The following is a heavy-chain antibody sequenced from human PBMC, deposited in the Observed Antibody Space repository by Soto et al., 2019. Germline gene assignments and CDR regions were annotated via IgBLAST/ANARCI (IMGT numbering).Heavy chain of an antibody. CDR2: IIPIFGTA. J-gene: IGHJ6*02. CDR3: ARDRRDGYNSFYYYYGMDV. CDR1: GGTFSSYA. V-gene: IGHV1-69*13. Sequence: ASVKVSCKASGGTFSSYAISWVRQAPGQGLEWMGGIIPIFGTANYAQKFQGRVTITADESTSTAYMEPSSLRSEDTAVYYCARDRRDGYNSFYYYYGMDVWGQGTTVTVS. D-gene: IGHD5-12*01.